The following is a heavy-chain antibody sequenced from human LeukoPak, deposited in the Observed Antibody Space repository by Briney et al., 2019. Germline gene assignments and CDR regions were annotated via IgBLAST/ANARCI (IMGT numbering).Heavy chain of an antibody. V-gene: IGHV1-18*01. J-gene: IGHJ6*02. D-gene: IGHD6-13*01. CDR1: GYTFTSYG. CDR3: AREGSSWFYYYGMDV. Sequence: ASVKVSCKASGYTFTSYGISWVRQAPGQGLEWMGWISAYNGNTNYAQKLQGRVTMTTDTSTSTAYMELRSLGSDDTAVYYCAREGSSWFYYYGMDVWGQGTTVTVSS. CDR2: ISAYNGNT.